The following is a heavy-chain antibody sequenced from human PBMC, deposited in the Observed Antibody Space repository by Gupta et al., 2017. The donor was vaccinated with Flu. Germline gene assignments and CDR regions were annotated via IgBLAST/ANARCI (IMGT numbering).Heavy chain of an antibody. Sequence: GKGLEWMGIIYPGDSDTRYSPSFQGQVTISADKSISTAYLQWSSLKASDTAMYYCARQSYDSSGYYLDWFDPWGQGTLVTVSS. CDR3: ARQSYDSSGYYLDWFDP. D-gene: IGHD3-22*01. CDR2: IYPGDSDT. J-gene: IGHJ5*02. V-gene: IGHV5-51*01.